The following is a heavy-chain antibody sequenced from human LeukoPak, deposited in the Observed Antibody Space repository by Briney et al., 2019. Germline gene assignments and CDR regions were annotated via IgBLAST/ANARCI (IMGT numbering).Heavy chain of an antibody. Sequence: SGPTLVKPTQTLTLTCTFSGFPLTTSGVGVGWIRQPPGKALEWLALIYWDDDKRYSPSLKGRLTITKDTSKNQVVLTMTNMDPVDTATYYCAHRHYVFDFWGQGTLVTVSS. CDR1: GFPLTTSGVG. V-gene: IGHV2-5*02. CDR2: IYWDDDK. CDR3: AHRHYVFDF. J-gene: IGHJ4*02. D-gene: IGHD3-16*01.